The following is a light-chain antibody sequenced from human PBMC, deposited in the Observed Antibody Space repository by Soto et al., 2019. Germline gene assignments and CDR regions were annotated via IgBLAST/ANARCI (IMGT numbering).Light chain of an antibody. CDR2: AAS. Sequence: AIRMTQSPSSFSASTGDRVTITCRASQGISSYLAWYQQKPGKAPKLLIYAASTLQSGVPSRFSGSGSGTDFTLTISCLQSEDFATYYCQQYYSYLGVTFGPGTKVAIK. J-gene: IGKJ3*01. V-gene: IGKV1-8*01. CDR3: QQYYSYLGVT. CDR1: QGISSY.